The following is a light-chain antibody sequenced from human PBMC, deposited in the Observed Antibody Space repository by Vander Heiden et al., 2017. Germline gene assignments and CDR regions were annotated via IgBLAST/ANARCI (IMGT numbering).Light chain of an antibody. J-gene: IGKJ2*01. CDR2: TAS. CDR3: QQSYSTPQT. V-gene: IGKV1-39*01. CDR1: QSISSY. Sequence: DIQMTQSPSSLSASVGDRVTITCRASQSISSYLYWYQQKPGKAPKLLIYTASSLQSGVPSRFSGSGSGTDFTLTISSLQPADFATYYCQQSYSTPQTFGQGTKLEIK.